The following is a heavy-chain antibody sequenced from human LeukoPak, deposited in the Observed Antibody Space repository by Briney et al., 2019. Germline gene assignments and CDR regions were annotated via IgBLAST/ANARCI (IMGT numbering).Heavy chain of an antibody. CDR2: IYSGGST. J-gene: IGHJ4*02. V-gene: IGHV3-53*01. Sequence: GGPLRLSCAASGFTVSSNYMSWVRQAPGKGLEWVSVIYSGGSTYYADSVKGRFTISRDNSKNTLYLQMNSLRAEDTAVYYCARDSRRWLQSEYWGQGTLVTVSS. CDR3: ARDSRRWLQSEY. CDR1: GFTVSSNY. D-gene: IGHD5-24*01.